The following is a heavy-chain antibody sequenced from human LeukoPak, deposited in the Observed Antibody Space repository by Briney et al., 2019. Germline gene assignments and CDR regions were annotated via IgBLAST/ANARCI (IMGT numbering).Heavy chain of an antibody. CDR1: GASISSFY. J-gene: IGHJ4*02. Sequence: SETLSLTCAVSGASISSFYWRWIRQPPGKGLEWIGYVFYTGDTNYNPSLKSRVTVSLDTFKSQVSLSLTSVTAADTAAYYCARHPFATPFDHWGRGTLVTVSS. CDR2: VFYTGDT. V-gene: IGHV4-59*08. CDR3: ARHPFATPFDH.